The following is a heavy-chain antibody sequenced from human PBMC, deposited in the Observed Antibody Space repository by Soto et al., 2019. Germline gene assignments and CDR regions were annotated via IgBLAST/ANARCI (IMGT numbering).Heavy chain of an antibody. Sequence: EVQLVESGGGRVKPGGSLRLSCAASGFTFSSYSMNWVRQAPGKGREWVSSISSSSSYIYYADSVKGRFTISRDNAKNSLYLQMNSLRAEDTAVYYCAREGYSSSWAYYWGQGTMVTVSS. CDR2: ISSSSSYI. D-gene: IGHD6-13*01. J-gene: IGHJ4*02. CDR3: AREGYSSSWAYY. CDR1: GFTFSSYS. V-gene: IGHV3-21*01.